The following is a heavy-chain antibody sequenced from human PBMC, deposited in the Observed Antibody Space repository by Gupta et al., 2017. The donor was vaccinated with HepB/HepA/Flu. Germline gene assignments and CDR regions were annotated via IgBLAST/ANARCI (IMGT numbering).Heavy chain of an antibody. J-gene: IGHJ6*02. CDR3: AKWSGSGSGNSPYSSAFYYGMDV. D-gene: IGHD3-10*01. V-gene: IGHV3-23*01. Sequence: GRFTISRDNSKNTLYLQMNSLRAEDTAVYYCAKWSGSGSGNSPYSSAFYYGMDVWGQGTTVTVSS.